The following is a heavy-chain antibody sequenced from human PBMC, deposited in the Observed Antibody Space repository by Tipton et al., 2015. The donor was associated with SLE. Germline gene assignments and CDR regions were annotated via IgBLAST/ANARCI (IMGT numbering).Heavy chain of an antibody. CDR3: AREECSGGSCFDF. V-gene: IGHV3-48*03. CDR1: GFRFSSYE. CDR2: ISGSGTNK. J-gene: IGHJ4*02. D-gene: IGHD2-15*01. Sequence: SLRLSCAASGFRFSSYEMNWVRQAPGKGLEWVSYISGSGTNKYYADSVKGRFTVSRDNSKNTLYLQMNSLRAEDTAVYFCAREECSGGSCFDFWGQGTLVTVSS.